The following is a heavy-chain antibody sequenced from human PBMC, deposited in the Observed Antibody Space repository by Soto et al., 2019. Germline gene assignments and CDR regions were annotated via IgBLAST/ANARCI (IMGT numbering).Heavy chain of an antibody. CDR2: IYHSGST. Sequence: QVQLKESGPGLVKHSGKLSLTCAVSGGSISSSNWWRWVRQPPGKGLEWIGEIYHSGSTNYNTSRKSRFTISVDKSKNQFSLKRSSVTAADKAVYYCARLGVVTLGGSYFDYWGQGTLVTVSS. D-gene: IGHD3-16*02. J-gene: IGHJ4*02. CDR3: ARLGVVTLGGSYFDY. V-gene: IGHV4-4*02. CDR1: GGSISSSNW.